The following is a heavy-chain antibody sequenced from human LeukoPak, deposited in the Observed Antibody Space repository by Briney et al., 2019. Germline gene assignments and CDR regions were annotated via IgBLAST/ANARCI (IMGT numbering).Heavy chain of an antibody. CDR2: IRGSGDRT. J-gene: IGHJ3*02. D-gene: IGHD4-23*01. CDR1: GFKFDDYG. V-gene: IGHV3-23*01. Sequence: GGSLSLSCAASGFKFDDYGMSWVRHVPGKGLEWVSGIRGSGDRTFYADSVKGRFTISRDNSENSLYLQMNSLRVEDTALYYCARVRSVGGNPHAFNIWGQGTMVTVSS. CDR3: ARVRSVGGNPHAFNI.